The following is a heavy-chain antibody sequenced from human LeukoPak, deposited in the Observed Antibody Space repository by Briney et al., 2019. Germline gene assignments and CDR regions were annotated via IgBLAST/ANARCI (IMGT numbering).Heavy chain of an antibody. D-gene: IGHD1-26*01. CDR3: ARNLGGREVPD. Sequence: PGGSLRLSCAASGFTFVSYAMSWVRQAPGKGLEWVSSISGSDYTAYYADSVKGRFTISRDNSKNTVYFQMNSLRAEDTGVYYCARNLGGREVPDWGQGTLVTVSS. V-gene: IGHV3-23*01. CDR1: GFTFVSYA. CDR2: ISGSDYTA. J-gene: IGHJ4*02.